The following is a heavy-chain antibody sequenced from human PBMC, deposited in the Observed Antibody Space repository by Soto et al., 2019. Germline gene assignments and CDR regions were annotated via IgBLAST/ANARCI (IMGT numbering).Heavy chain of an antibody. V-gene: IGHV1-46*01. J-gene: IGHJ6*02. CDR1: GYTFSSYY. Sequence: AAVKVSCKAAGYTFSSYYMHWVLQAPGQGLEWMGIINPSGGSTSYAQKFQGRVTMTRDTSTSTVYMELSSLRSEDTAVYYCARVSADNYYYYAMDVWGQGTTVTVSS. CDR3: ARVSADNYYYYAMDV. CDR2: INPSGGST.